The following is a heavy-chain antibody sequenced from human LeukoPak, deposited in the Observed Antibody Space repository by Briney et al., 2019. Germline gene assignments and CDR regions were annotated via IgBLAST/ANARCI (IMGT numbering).Heavy chain of an antibody. CDR3: ASYTSSGGY. D-gene: IGHD4-23*01. Sequence: SETLSLTCTVSGASISSYYWSWIRQPPGKGLEWIGYIYYSGSTNYNPSLKSRVTISVDTSKNQFSLKLSSVTAADTAAYYCASYTSSGGYWGQGTLVTVSS. CDR1: GASISSYY. V-gene: IGHV4-59*01. J-gene: IGHJ4*02. CDR2: IYYSGST.